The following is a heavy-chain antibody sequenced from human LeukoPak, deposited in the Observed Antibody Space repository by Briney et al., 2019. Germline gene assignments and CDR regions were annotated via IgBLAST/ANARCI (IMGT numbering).Heavy chain of an antibody. J-gene: IGHJ4*02. V-gene: IGHV4-61*01. D-gene: IGHD1-26*01. CDR1: GGSVSSGSYY. CDR3: ARDRVRGSSNPYFDY. CDR2: IYYSGST. Sequence: PSETLSLTCTVSGGSVSSGSYYWSWIRQPPGKGLEWIGYIYYSGSTNYNPSLKSRVTISIDTSKNQFSLKPSSVTAADTAVYYCARDRVRGSSNPYFDYWGQGTLVTVSS.